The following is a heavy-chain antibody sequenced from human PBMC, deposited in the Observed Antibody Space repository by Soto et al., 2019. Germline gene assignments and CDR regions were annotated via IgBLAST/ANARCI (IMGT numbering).Heavy chain of an antibody. CDR2: INPSGGST. CDR3: ARAGLDGSGSPTPSYYYGMDV. V-gene: IGHV1-46*01. CDR1: GYTFTSYY. Sequence: GASVKVSCKASGYTFTSYYMHWVRQAPGQGLEWMGIINPSGGSTSYAQKFQGRVTMTRDTSTSTVYMELSSLRSEDTAVYYCARAGLDGSGSPTPSYYYGMDVWGQGTTVTVSS. J-gene: IGHJ6*02. D-gene: IGHD3-10*01.